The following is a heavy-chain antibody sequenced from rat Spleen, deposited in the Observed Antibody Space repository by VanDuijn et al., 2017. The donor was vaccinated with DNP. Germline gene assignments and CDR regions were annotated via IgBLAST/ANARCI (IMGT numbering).Heavy chain of an antibody. V-gene: IGHV2-15*01. CDR1: GFSLTNYH. J-gene: IGHJ2*01. Sequence: QVQLKESGPGLVQPSQTLSLTCTVSGFSLTNYHVDWVRQPPGTGLEWVGAIWSGGSTDYNSGLKSRLSISRDTSKSQVFLKMNSLQTEDTAIYFCTRDVPNYLDYWGQGIMVTVSS. CDR3: TRDVPNYLDY. CDR2: IWSGGST.